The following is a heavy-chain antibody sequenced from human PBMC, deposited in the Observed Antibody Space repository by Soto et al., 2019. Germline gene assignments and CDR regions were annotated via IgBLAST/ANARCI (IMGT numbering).Heavy chain of an antibody. V-gene: IGHV3-13*01. J-gene: IGHJ6*02. D-gene: IGHD2-15*01. Sequence: GGSLRLSCAASGFTFSSYDMHWVRQATGKGLEWVSAIGTAGDTYYPGSGKGRFTISRENAKNSLYLQMNSLRAGDTAVYYCARGVPYCSGGSCYPNYYGMDVWGQGTTVTVSS. CDR1: GFTFSSYD. CDR3: ARGVPYCSGGSCYPNYYGMDV. CDR2: IGTAGDT.